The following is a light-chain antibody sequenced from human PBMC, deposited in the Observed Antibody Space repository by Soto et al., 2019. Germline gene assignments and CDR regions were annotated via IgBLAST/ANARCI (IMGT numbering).Light chain of an antibody. CDR3: QKDDSAPLT. CDR2: AAS. CDR1: QGIRNF. V-gene: IGKV1-27*01. Sequence: DIQMTQSPSSLSASVGDRVTITCRASQGIRNFLAWYQQKPGKVPKLLIYAASTLQSGVPYRFSGSGYGTDFTLTNSSLQPEDGATYYCQKDDSAPLTFGGGTKVEIK. J-gene: IGKJ4*01.